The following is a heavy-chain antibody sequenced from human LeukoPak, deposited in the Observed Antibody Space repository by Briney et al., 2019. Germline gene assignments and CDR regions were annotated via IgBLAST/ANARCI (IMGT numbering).Heavy chain of an antibody. V-gene: IGHV3-30*02. Sequence: GGSLRLSCAASGFTFSSYGMHWVRQAPGKGLEWVAFIRYDGSNKYYADSVKGRFTISRDNSKNTLYLQMNSLRAEDTDVYYCAKGYDFWSGYDAFDIWGQGTMVTVSS. J-gene: IGHJ3*02. D-gene: IGHD3-3*01. CDR3: AKGYDFWSGYDAFDI. CDR1: GFTFSSYG. CDR2: IRYDGSNK.